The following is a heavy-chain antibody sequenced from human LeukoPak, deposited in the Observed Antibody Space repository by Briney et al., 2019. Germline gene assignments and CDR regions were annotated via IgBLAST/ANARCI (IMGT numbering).Heavy chain of an antibody. CDR2: ISGSDAGT. CDR1: GFTFSSYA. D-gene: IGHD3-22*01. CDR3: ANYYDSSGYRWGDY. Sequence: PGGSLRLSCAASGFTFSSYAMSWVRQIPGKGLEWVSAISGSDAGTYYADSVKGRFTISRDNSKDTLYLQMNSLRAEDTAVYYCANYYDSSGYRWGDYWGQGTLVTVSS. V-gene: IGHV3-23*01. J-gene: IGHJ4*02.